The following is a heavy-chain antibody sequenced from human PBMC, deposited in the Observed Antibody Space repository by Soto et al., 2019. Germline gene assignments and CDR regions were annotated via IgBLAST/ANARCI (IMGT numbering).Heavy chain of an antibody. CDR1: GFTFSSYA. CDR3: ARDKSREYQLPPSWFDP. J-gene: IGHJ5*02. CDR2: ISYDGSNK. D-gene: IGHD2-2*01. Sequence: QVQLVESGGGVVQPGRSLRLSCAASGFTFSSYAMHWVRQAPGKGLEWVAVISYDGSNKYYADSVKGRFTISRDNSKNTLYLQMNSLRAEDTAVYYCARDKSREYQLPPSWFDPWGQGTLVTVSS. V-gene: IGHV3-30-3*01.